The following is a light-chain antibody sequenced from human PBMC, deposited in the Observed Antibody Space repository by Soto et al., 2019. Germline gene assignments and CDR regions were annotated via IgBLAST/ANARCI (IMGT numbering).Light chain of an antibody. Sequence: DIQMTQSPSTLAASVGDRFTITCRSSQSISSWLAWYQQKPGKAPKLLIYKASSLESGVPSRFSGSGSGTEFTLTISSLQPDDFATYYCQHYNSYFTWTFGQGTKVDIK. V-gene: IGKV1-5*03. CDR2: KAS. J-gene: IGKJ1*01. CDR3: QHYNSYFTWT. CDR1: QSISSW.